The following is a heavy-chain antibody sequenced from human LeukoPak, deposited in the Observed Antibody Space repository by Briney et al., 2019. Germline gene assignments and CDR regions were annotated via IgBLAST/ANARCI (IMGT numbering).Heavy chain of an antibody. D-gene: IGHD6-19*01. Sequence: ASVTVSCTASGYTFTIYDINWVRQATGQGLGWMGWMNPNSGNTGYARKFQGRVSMTRNTSISTAYMELSSLRSEDTAVYYCARFGRTVAGASVYYYYMDVWGKGTTVTVSS. CDR3: ARFGRTVAGASVYYYYMDV. J-gene: IGHJ6*03. CDR2: MNPNSGNT. V-gene: IGHV1-8*01. CDR1: GYTFTIYD.